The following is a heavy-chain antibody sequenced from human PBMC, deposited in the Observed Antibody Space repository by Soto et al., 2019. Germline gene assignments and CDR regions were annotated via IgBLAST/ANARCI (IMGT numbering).Heavy chain of an antibody. D-gene: IGHD4-17*01. CDR2: IHQDGSER. CDR3: AVYGYGVAAAAY. CDR1: GLTFRNDW. J-gene: IGHJ4*02. V-gene: IGHV3-7*03. Sequence: EMQLVESGGGLVQPGGCLRLSCAGSGLTFRNDWLGWVRQAPGKGLEWVANIHQDGSERYYVDSVRGRFTISRDNVANSLYLQLNSLRPEDTAVYYCAVYGYGVAAAAYWGQGTLVTVSS.